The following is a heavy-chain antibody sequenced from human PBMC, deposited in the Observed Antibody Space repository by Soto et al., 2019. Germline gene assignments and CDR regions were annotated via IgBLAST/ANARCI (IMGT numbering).Heavy chain of an antibody. J-gene: IGHJ5*02. CDR2: INAGNGNT. CDR3: VRDRQQLNWFDP. Sequence: VKVSCKASGYTFTSYAMHWVRQAPGQRLEWMGWINAGNGNTKYSQKFQGRVTITRDTSASTAYMELSSLRSEDTAVYYCVRDRQQLNWFDPWGQGTLVTVSS. D-gene: IGHD6-13*01. V-gene: IGHV1-3*01. CDR1: GYTFTSYA.